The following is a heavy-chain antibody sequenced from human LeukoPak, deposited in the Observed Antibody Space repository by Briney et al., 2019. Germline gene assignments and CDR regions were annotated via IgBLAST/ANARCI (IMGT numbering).Heavy chain of an antibody. CDR3: AKDIKSGSYGMDV. V-gene: IGHV3-9*01. J-gene: IGHJ6*02. D-gene: IGHD6-25*01. CDR2: ISWNSGSI. CDR1: GXTXXDYA. Sequence: PGGSLRLSCAASGXTXXDYAMHWVRQAXXXXXXXVSGISWNSGSIGYADSVKGRFTISRDNAKNSLYLQMNSLRAEDTALYYCAKDIKSGSYGMDVWGQGTTVTVSS.